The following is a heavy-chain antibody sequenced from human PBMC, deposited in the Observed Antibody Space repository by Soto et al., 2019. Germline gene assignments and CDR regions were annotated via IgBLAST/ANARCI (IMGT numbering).Heavy chain of an antibody. Sequence: SETLSLTCTVSGGSISTYYWSWIRQPPGKRLEWLGYLYFNGSTDYNPSLKSRLTISVDTSKNQFSLNLSSVTTADTAVYYCVRAGGGWSFDSWGQGILVTVSS. CDR3: VRAGGGWSFDS. CDR2: LYFNGST. J-gene: IGHJ4*02. V-gene: IGHV4-59*01. D-gene: IGHD6-19*01. CDR1: GGSISTYY.